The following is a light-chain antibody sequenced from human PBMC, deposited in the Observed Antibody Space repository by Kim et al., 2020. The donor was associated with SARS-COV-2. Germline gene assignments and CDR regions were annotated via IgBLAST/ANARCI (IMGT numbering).Light chain of an antibody. J-gene: IGLJ1*01. CDR1: NIGMKT. Sequence: SVALGQTARITCGGNNIGMKTVHWYQQKPGQAPVLVISRDSKRPSGIPERFSGSNSGNTATLTITRAQAGDEADYYCQVWDSSSYVFGTGTKVTVL. CDR3: QVWDSSSYV. V-gene: IGLV3-9*01. CDR2: RDS.